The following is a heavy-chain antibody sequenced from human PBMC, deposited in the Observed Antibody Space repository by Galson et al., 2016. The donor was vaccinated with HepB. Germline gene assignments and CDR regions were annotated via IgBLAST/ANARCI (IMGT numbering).Heavy chain of an antibody. V-gene: IGHV3-23*01. CDR3: ATERVPYVRAVAANY. CDR1: GFIFGNFA. D-gene: IGHD6-19*01. J-gene: IGHJ4*02. Sequence: SLRLSCAGSGFIFGNFAMSWVRQAPGQGLEWVSSMRYSGYSPYYADSVKARFTSSRDNSKSTLYLQMNNLRVEDTALYSCATERVPYVRAVAANYWGQGTLVTVSS. CDR2: MRYSGYSP.